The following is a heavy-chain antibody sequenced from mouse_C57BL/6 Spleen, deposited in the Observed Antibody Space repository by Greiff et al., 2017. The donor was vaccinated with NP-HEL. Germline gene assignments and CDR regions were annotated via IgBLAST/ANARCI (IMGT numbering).Heavy chain of an antibody. D-gene: IGHD1-1*01. J-gene: IGHJ3*01. CDR3: ARVGGTVEAY. CDR2: INPNNGGT. CDR1: GYTFTDYN. Sequence: EVKLMESGPELVKPGASVKMSCKASGYTFTDYNMHWVKQSHGKSLEWIGYINPNNGGTSYNQKFKGKATLTVNKSSSTAYMELRSLTSEDSAVYYCARVGGTVEAYWGQGTLVTVSA. V-gene: IGHV1-22*01.